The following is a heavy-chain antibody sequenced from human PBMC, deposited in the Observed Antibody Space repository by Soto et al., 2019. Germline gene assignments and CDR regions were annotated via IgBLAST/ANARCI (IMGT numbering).Heavy chain of an antibody. CDR2: ISTSGHV. V-gene: IGHV4-4*07. CDR1: GGSLSKYY. D-gene: IGHD3-3*01. J-gene: IGHJ4*02. Sequence: SETLSLTCSVSGGSLSKYYWSWIRQPAGKGLEWIGRISTSGHVVSKVSLRSRLTMSVDMSNNHFSLKLTSVTAADTAVYYCARDNNDFWSLYPMAFDYWGQGALVTV. CDR3: ARDNNDFWSLYPMAFDY.